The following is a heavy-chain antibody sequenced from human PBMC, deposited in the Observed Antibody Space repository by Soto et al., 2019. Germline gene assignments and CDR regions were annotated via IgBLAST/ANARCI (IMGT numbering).Heavy chain of an antibody. CDR1: GGSFSDHC. Sequence: PSLTLSLTRAVYGGSFSDHCWSWIRQSPEKGLEWIGEINPSGSSNYNPSLKSRITISADTSKNQFSLKLSSMTAADTAVYYCARAAVAATLDYWAQGTLVTVSS. V-gene: IGHV4-34*01. CDR2: INPSGSS. CDR3: ARAAVAATLDY. D-gene: IGHD2-15*01. J-gene: IGHJ4*02.